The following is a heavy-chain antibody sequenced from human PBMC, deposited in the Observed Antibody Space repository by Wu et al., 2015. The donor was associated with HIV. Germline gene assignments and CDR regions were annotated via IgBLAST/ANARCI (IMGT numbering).Heavy chain of an antibody. J-gene: IGHJ6*02. D-gene: IGHD6-19*01. CDR3: VKXTVRRGSGWYWHSEVDYYGMDV. Sequence: QVQLVQSGAEVKKPGASVEVSCRASGFRISTYGITWVRQAPGQGLEWMGHFSPSNGNTSYAQKFQGRVTLTADTSTTTAYMELRRLRSDDTAVYFXVKXTVRRGSGWYWHSEVDYYGMDVWGQGTTVIVSS. CDR1: GFRISTYG. V-gene: IGHV1-18*01. CDR2: FSPSNGNT.